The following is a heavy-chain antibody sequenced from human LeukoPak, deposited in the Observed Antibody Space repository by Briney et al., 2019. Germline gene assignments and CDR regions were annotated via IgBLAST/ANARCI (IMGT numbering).Heavy chain of an antibody. J-gene: IGHJ4*02. D-gene: IGHD6-19*01. CDR3: ARHRICSSGWYCSY. CDR1: GGSISSSSYY. V-gene: IGHV4-39*01. CDR2: IYYSGST. Sequence: SETLSLTCTVSGGSISSSSYYWGWIRQPPGKGLEWIGSIYYSGSTYYNPSLKSRVTISVDTSKNQFSLKLSSVTAADTAVYYCARHRICSSGWYCSYWGQGTLVTVSS.